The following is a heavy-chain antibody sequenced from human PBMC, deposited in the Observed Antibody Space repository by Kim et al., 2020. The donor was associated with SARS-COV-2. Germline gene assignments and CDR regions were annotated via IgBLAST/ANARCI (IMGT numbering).Heavy chain of an antibody. CDR2: FDPEDGET. CDR3: ATDLLTMVRGVFDY. Sequence: ASVKVSCKVSGYTLTELSMHWVRQAPGKGLEWMGGFDPEDGETIYAQKFQGRVTMTEDTSTDTAYMELSSLRSEDTAVYYCATDLLTMVRGVFDYWGQGTLVTVSS. D-gene: IGHD3-10*01. J-gene: IGHJ4*02. CDR1: GYTLTELS. V-gene: IGHV1-24*01.